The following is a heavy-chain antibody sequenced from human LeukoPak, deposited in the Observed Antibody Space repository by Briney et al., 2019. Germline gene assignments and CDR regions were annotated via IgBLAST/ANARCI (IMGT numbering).Heavy chain of an antibody. CDR1: GFTFSSYG. J-gene: IGHJ6*03. CDR2: ISYDGSNK. V-gene: IGHV3-30*18. D-gene: IGHD2-15*01. Sequence: GGSLRLSCAASGFTFSSYGMHWVRQAPGKGLEWVAVISYDGSNKYYADSVKGRFTISRDNSKNTLYLQMNSLRAEDTAVYYCAKDRTRYCSGGSCYRFYYYYMDVWGKGTTVTVSS. CDR3: AKDRTRYCSGGSCYRFYYYYMDV.